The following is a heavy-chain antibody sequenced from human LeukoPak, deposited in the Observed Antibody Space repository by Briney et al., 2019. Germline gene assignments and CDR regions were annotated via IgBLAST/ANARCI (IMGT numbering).Heavy chain of an antibody. Sequence: VASVKVSCKTSGFSFPSFGISWVRQAPGQGLEWMGWISGSRGETNSAQKFQGRITLTTDTSTRTAYMELRSLRSDDTAVYYCARVLAGHPGYWGQGTLVTVSS. CDR1: GFSFPSFG. CDR2: ISGSRGET. D-gene: IGHD6-19*01. CDR3: ARVLAGHPGY. V-gene: IGHV1-18*01. J-gene: IGHJ4*02.